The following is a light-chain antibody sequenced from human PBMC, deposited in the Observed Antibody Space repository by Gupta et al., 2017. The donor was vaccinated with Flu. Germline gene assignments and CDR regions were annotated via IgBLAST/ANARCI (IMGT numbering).Light chain of an antibody. Sequence: PSFLSASVGDRVTITCRASQGIRSYLAWYQQKPGKAPKLLIYSASTLQSGVPSRFSSSGSGTEYTLTIRSLQPEDFATYFCQQVNSYPYTFGQGTKLEIK. CDR2: SAS. V-gene: IGKV1-9*01. CDR1: QGIRSY. J-gene: IGKJ2*01. CDR3: QQVNSYPYT.